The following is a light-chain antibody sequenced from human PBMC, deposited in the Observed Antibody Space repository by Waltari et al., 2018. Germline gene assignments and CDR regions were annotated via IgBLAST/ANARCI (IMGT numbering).Light chain of an antibody. CDR3: QKYNAAPLI. CDR2: TAS. Sequence: IQLNQSPSSLDASVGDRVTITCRARPGIVNFLAWYQQKPGKVPRLLISTASTLQSGVPPRFSGSGSGTEFTLTIAGLQPEDVATYYCQKYNAAPLIFGGGTKVEIK. J-gene: IGKJ4*01. CDR1: PGIVNF. V-gene: IGKV1-27*01.